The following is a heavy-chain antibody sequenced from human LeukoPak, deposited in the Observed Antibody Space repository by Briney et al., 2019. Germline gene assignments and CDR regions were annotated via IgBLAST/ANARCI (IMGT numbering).Heavy chain of an antibody. CDR3: AKPRSLNMVGGAVDY. J-gene: IGHJ4*02. CDR1: GFTFTSYA. Sequence: GGSLRLSCAASGFTFTSYAMSWVRQAPGKGLEWVSGISGSGGSKFYADSVKGRFTFSRDNSMNTLYLQMNSLRAEDTAVCYCAKPRSLNMVGGAVDYWGQGTLVTVSS. V-gene: IGHV3-23*01. CDR2: ISGSGGSK. D-gene: IGHD2-15*01.